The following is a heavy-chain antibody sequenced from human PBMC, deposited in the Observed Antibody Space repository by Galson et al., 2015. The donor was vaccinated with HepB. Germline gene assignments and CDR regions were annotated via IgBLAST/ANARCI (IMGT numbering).Heavy chain of an antibody. CDR3: AKDGLRWSDNWYFDL. CDR2: VSYDGTKK. J-gene: IGHJ2*01. Sequence: SLRLSCAASGFSFTSYGMHWVRQAPGKGLEWVAVVSYDGTKKYYADSVRGRFTISRDNSKNTLYLQMNSLRAEDTSVYFCAKDGLRWSDNWYFDLWGRGTLVTVSS. V-gene: IGHV3-30*18. CDR1: GFSFTSYG. D-gene: IGHD4-23*01.